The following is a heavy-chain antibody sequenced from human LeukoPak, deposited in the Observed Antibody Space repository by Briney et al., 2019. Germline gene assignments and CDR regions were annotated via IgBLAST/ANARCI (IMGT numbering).Heavy chain of an antibody. CDR1: GFTFDDYA. V-gene: IGHV3-9*01. J-gene: IGHJ3*02. CDR3: AKGHGSDAFDS. CDR2: ISWNSGSI. D-gene: IGHD2-15*01. Sequence: PGGSLRLSCAASGFTFDDYAMHWVRQAPGKGLEWVSGISWNSGSIGYADSVKGRFTISRDNAKNSLYLQMNSLRTEDTALYYCAKGHGSDAFDSWGQGTMVTVSS.